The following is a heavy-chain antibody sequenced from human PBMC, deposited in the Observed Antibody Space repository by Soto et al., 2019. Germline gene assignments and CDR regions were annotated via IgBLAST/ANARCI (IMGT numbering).Heavy chain of an antibody. V-gene: IGHV1-18*04. Sequence: QVQLVQSGAEVKKPGASVKVSCKASGYTFTSYGISWVRQAPGQGLEWMGWISAYNGDTNYAQKLQGRVTMTTDTSTSTTYMELRSLRSDDTAVYYCARDPTGLWGDDHFDYWGQGTLVTVSS. CDR1: GYTFTSYG. D-gene: IGHD2-21*02. J-gene: IGHJ4*02. CDR3: ARDPTGLWGDDHFDY. CDR2: ISAYNGDT.